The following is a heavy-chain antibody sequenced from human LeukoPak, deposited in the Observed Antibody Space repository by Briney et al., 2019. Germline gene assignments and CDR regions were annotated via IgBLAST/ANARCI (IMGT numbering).Heavy chain of an antibody. V-gene: IGHV3-7*03. J-gene: IGHJ4*02. Sequence: GGSLRLSCTSSGFTFSGHYMAWVRQAPGKGLEWVANINQAGSGEYYVDSVKGRFTISRDNAKNSLYLQMNSLRAEDTALYYCAKDGLTPRWGQGTLVTVSS. CDR3: AKDGLTPR. CDR1: GFTFSGHY. CDR2: INQAGSGE. D-gene: IGHD2-15*01.